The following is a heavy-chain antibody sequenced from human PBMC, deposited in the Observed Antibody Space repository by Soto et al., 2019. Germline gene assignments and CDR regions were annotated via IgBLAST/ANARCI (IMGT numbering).Heavy chain of an antibody. CDR2: IYPGDSDT. D-gene: IGHD6-19*01. Sequence: GESLKISCKASGYNFTSYWIGWVRKITGKGLEWMGVIYPGDSDTRYSPSFQGQVTISADKSISTAYLQWSSLKASDTAVYFCARHNEAVAATYWGQGTLVTVSS. CDR1: GYNFTSYW. V-gene: IGHV5-51*01. CDR3: ARHNEAVAATY. J-gene: IGHJ4*02.